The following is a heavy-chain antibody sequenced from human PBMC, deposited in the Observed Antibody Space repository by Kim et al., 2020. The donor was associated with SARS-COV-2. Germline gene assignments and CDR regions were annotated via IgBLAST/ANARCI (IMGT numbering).Heavy chain of an antibody. D-gene: IGHD3-9*01. Sequence: SETLSLTCTVSGGSISSGGYYWSWIRQHPGKGLEWIGYIYYSGSTYYNPSLKSRVTISVDTSKNQFSLKLSSVTAADTAVYYCARGAPVLRYFDWLLTTFDYWGQGTLVTVSS. V-gene: IGHV4-31*03. J-gene: IGHJ4*02. CDR2: IYYSGST. CDR1: GGSISSGGYY. CDR3: ARGAPVLRYFDWLLTTFDY.